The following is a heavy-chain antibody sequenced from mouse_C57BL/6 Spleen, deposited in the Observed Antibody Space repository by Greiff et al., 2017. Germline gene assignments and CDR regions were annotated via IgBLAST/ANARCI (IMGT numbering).Heavy chain of an antibody. CDR3: TRDYYGSSEAMDY. V-gene: IGHV5-9-1*02. J-gene: IGHJ4*01. Sequence: EVKLVESGEGLVKPGGSLKLSCAASGFTFSSYAMSWVRQTPEKRLEWVAYISSGGDYIYYADTVKGRFTISRDNARNTLYLQMSSLKSEDTAMDYCTRDYYGSSEAMDYWGQGTSVTVSS. D-gene: IGHD1-1*01. CDR2: ISSGGDYI. CDR1: GFTFSSYA.